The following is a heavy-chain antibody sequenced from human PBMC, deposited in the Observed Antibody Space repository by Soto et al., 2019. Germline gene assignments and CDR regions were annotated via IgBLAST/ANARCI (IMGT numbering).Heavy chain of an antibody. V-gene: IGHV4-34*01. CDR3: ARELDSGYAFDI. CDR1: GGSFSGYY. D-gene: IGHD5-12*01. CDR2: INHSGST. J-gene: IGHJ3*02. Sequence: QVQLQQWCAGLLKPSETLSLTCAVYGGSFSGYYWSWIRQPPGKGLEWIGEINHSGSTNYNPSLKSRVTISVDTSKNQFSLKLSSVTAADTAVYYCARELDSGYAFDIWGQGTMVTVSS.